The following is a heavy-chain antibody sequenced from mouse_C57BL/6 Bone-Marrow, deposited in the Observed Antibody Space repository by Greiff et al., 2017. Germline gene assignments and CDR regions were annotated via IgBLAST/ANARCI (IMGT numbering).Heavy chain of an antibody. CDR2: INPSSGYT. D-gene: IGHD1-1*01. CDR1: GYTFTSYT. Sequence: QVQLQQSGAELARPGASVKMSCKASGYTFTSYTMHWVKQRPGQGLEWIGYINPSSGYTKYNQKFKDKATLTADKSSSTAYMQLSSLTSEDSAVYYCARWGVLRYYFDYWGQGTTLTVSS. CDR3: ARWGVLRYYFDY. V-gene: IGHV1-4*01. J-gene: IGHJ2*01.